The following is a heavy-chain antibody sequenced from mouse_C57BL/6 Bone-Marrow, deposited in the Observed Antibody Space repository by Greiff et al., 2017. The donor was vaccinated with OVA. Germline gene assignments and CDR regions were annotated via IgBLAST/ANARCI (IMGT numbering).Heavy chain of an antibody. Sequence: QVQLQQSGPGLVQPSQSLSITCTVSGFSLTSYGVHWVRQSPGKGLEWLGVIWRGGSTDYNAAFMSRLSITKDNSKSQVFFKMNSLQADDTAIYDCAKNEYYYGSSLPFAYWGQGTLVTVSA. V-gene: IGHV2-5*01. D-gene: IGHD1-1*01. J-gene: IGHJ3*01. CDR1: GFSLTSYG. CDR3: AKNEYYYGSSLPFAY. CDR2: IWRGGST.